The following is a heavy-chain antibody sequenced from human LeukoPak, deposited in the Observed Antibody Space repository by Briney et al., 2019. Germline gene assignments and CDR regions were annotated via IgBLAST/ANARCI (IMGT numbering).Heavy chain of an antibody. CDR2: IYYSGST. D-gene: IGHD3-3*01. V-gene: IGHV4-39*01. Sequence: SETLSLTCTVSGGSISSSSYYWGWIRQPPGKGLEGIGRIYYSGSTYYNPSLKSRVTISVDTSKNQFSLKLSSVTAADTAVYYCASQRFLEWLLFPSWFDPWGQGTLVTVSS. CDR3: ASQRFLEWLLFPSWFDP. CDR1: GGSISSSSYY. J-gene: IGHJ5*02.